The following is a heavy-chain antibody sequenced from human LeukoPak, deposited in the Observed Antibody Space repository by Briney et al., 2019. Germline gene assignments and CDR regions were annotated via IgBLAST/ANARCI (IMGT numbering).Heavy chain of an antibody. V-gene: IGHV3-23*01. D-gene: IGHD3-10*01. J-gene: IGHJ4*02. CDR2: ISGSGGST. CDR3: AKSRGGLRESDY. CDR1: GFTFSSYA. Sequence: GGSLRLSCAASGFTFSSYAMSWVRQAPGKGLEWVSAISGSGGSTYYADSVKGRFTISRDTSKNTLYLQMNSLRVEDTAVYYCAKSRGGLRESDYWGQGTLVTVSS.